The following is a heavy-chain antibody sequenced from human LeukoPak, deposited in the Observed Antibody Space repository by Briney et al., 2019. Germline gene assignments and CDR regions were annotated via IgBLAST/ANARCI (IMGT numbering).Heavy chain of an antibody. CDR2: TYYRSKWYN. J-gene: IGHJ5*02. D-gene: IGHD3-16*01. Sequence: SQTLSLTCAISGDSVPSNSATWNWIRQSPSRGLEWLGRTYYRSKWYNDYAVAVKSRIVIKPDTSKNQFSLQLNSVTPEDTAVYYCGRAVPGDNWFDPWGQGTLVTVSS. CDR3: GRAVPGDNWFDP. V-gene: IGHV6-1*01. CDR1: GDSVPSNSAT.